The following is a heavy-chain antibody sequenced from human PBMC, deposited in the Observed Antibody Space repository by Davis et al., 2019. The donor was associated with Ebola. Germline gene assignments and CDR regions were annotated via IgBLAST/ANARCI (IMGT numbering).Heavy chain of an antibody. D-gene: IGHD1-26*01. CDR3: ARRRLSFEAIDY. V-gene: IGHV4-61*01. CDR1: GGSVSSGYYY. CDR2: IYHSGST. J-gene: IGHJ4*02. Sequence: SETLSLTCTVSGGSVSSGYYYWSWVRQPPGKGLEWIGYIYHSGSTKNSPSLKSRVTISVDTSKNQFSLKLSSVSAADTAVYYCARRRLSFEAIDYWGQGTLVTVSS.